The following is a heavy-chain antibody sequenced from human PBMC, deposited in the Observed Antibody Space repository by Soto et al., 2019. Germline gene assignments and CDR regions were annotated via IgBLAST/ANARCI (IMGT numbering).Heavy chain of an antibody. CDR2: INPNSGLR. J-gene: IGHJ3*01. Sequence: VQLVQSGAEVKEPGASVKVSCQASGYTFTGHVIHWVRQAPGQGLEWMGSINPNSGLRTYAERFRGRVTMTRDMSSRTVYMDLSSLKFDDTAVYYCARESYTHEGFDPWGQGKTVTVSS. V-gene: IGHV1-2*02. CDR3: ARESYTHEGFDP. CDR1: GYTFTGHV. D-gene: IGHD3-10*01.